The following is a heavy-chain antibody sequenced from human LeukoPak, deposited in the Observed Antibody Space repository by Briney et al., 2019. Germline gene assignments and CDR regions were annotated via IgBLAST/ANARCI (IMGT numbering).Heavy chain of an antibody. D-gene: IGHD3-3*01. CDR2: IRGKANNHAT. Sequence: PGGSLRLSCVASGFLFSDSAIHWVRQAAGKGLEWVGRIRGKANNHATAYAASVKDRFTISRDDSGNTAYLPMNSLEIEDTAVYFCTSPGHDFDLWSGYFSYWGQGTLLAVSS. J-gene: IGHJ1*01. CDR3: TSPGHDFDLWSGYFSY. CDR1: GFLFSDSA. V-gene: IGHV3-73*01.